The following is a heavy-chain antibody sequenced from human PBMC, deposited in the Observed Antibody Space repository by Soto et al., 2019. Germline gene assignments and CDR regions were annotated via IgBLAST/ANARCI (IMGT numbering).Heavy chain of an antibody. Sequence: ASVKVSCKASGYTFTIYDMHWVRQAPGQRLEWMGRINVINGNAYYSQRFQGRATFTRDTSASTGYMELSSLISGDTAVYYCVVSRGWWAFHSWGQGTVVT. V-gene: IGHV1-3*01. D-gene: IGHD6-19*01. CDR3: VVSRGWWAFHS. J-gene: IGHJ4*02. CDR1: GYTFTIYD. CDR2: INVINGNA.